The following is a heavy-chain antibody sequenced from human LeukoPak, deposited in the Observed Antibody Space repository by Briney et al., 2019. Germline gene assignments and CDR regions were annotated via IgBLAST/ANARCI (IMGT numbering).Heavy chain of an antibody. J-gene: IGHJ4*02. CDR2: ISSNGGST. Sequence: PGGSLRLSCSASGFTFSSYAMHWVRQAPGKGLEYVSAISSNGGSTYYADSVKGRFTISRDNSKNTLSLQMNSLRAEDTAVYYCAREGWDGSGSLDYWGQGTLVTVSS. D-gene: IGHD3-10*01. V-gene: IGHV3-64*04. CDR1: GFTFSSYA. CDR3: AREGWDGSGSLDY.